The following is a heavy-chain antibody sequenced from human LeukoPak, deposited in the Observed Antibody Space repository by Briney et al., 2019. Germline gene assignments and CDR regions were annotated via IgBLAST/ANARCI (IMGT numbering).Heavy chain of an antibody. CDR3: ARDSSGYQDFDY. CDR1: GGSISSGDYY. J-gene: IGHJ4*02. D-gene: IGHD3-22*01. Sequence: SQTLSLTCTVSGGSISSGDYYWSWIRQPPGKGLEWIGYIYYSGSTYYNPSLESRVTISVDTSKNQFSLKLSSVTAADTAVYYCARDSSGYQDFDYWGQGTLVTVSS. V-gene: IGHV4-30-4*01. CDR2: IYYSGST.